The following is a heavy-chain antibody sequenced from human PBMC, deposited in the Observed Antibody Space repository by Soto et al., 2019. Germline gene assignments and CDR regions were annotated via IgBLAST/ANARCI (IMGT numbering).Heavy chain of an antibody. Sequence: GGSLRLSCAASGFTFSSYAMHWFRQAPGKGLEWVAVISYDGSNKYYADSVKGRFTISRDNSKNTLYLQMNSLRAEDTAVYYCARDPSDLVGAPEYYFDYWGQGTLVTVSS. J-gene: IGHJ4*02. V-gene: IGHV3-30-3*01. D-gene: IGHD1-26*01. CDR2: ISYDGSNK. CDR3: ARDPSDLVGAPEYYFDY. CDR1: GFTFSSYA.